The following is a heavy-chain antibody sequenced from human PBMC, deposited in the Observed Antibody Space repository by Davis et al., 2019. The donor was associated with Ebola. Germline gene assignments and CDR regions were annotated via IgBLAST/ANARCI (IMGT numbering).Heavy chain of an antibody. CDR1: GFTFSDYY. Sequence: PGGSLRLSCAASGFTFSDYYMSWIRQAPGKGLEWVSYISSSSSTIYYADSVKGRFTISRDNAKNSLYLQMNSLRDEDTAVYYCARNDILTGYLMSYYFDYWGQGTLVTVSS. CDR2: ISSSSSTI. CDR3: ARNDILTGYLMSYYFDY. V-gene: IGHV3-11*04. D-gene: IGHD3-9*01. J-gene: IGHJ4*02.